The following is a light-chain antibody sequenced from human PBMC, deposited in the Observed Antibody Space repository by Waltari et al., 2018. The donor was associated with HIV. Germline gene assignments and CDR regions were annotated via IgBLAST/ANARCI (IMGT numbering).Light chain of an antibody. CDR3: SSYAPTNKFYVL. Sequence: QSALTQPPSASGSPGQSATMSCTGTRSDIGGYNYVSWYQQHPGKAPKLIMTEVTKRPSGVPDRFSGSKSGNTASLTVSGLQAEDEAHYYCSSYAPTNKFYVLFGGGTTLTVL. V-gene: IGLV2-8*01. J-gene: IGLJ2*01. CDR1: RSDIGGYNY. CDR2: EVT.